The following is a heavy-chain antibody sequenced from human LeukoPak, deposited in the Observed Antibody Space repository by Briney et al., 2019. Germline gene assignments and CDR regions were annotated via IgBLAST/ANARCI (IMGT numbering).Heavy chain of an antibody. D-gene: IGHD5-12*01. CDR3: ARGARGYSGYDPKNWFDP. CDR2: IIPILGIA. Sequence: ASVKLSCKASGGTFSSYTISWVRQAPGQGLEWMGWIIPILGIANYAQKFQGRVTITADKSTTTAYMELSSLRSEDTAVYYCARGARGYSGYDPKNWFDPWGQGTLVTVSS. V-gene: IGHV1-69*02. J-gene: IGHJ5*02. CDR1: GGTFSSYT.